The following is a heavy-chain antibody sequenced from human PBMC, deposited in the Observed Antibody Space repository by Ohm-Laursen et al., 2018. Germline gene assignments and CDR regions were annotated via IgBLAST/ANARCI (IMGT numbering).Heavy chain of an antibody. Sequence: SETLSLTCTVSGGSISDYYWSWIRQSPGKGLEWIGYIYYNGRTNYNPSLKSRVTISVDTSKNQFSLKLSSVTAADTAVYYCARDRILAAAYNGMDVWGQGTTVTVSS. CDR1: GGSISDYY. V-gene: IGHV4-59*01. CDR2: IYYNGRT. J-gene: IGHJ6*02. D-gene: IGHD6-13*01. CDR3: ARDRILAAAYNGMDV.